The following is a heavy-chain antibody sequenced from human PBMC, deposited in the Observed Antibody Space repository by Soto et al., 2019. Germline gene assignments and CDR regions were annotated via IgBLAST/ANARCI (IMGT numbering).Heavy chain of an antibody. CDR3: AKSTGGTANGMGV. CDR2: IRWNSGTI. V-gene: IGHV3-9*01. D-gene: IGHD2-8*02. Sequence: EVQVVESGGGLVQPGRSLRLSCAASGFSFDDYAMHWVRQAPGKGLEWVSGIRWNSGTIGYADSVKGRLTISRDNAKNSLYLQMNSLRAEDTALYYCAKSTGGTANGMGVWGQGTTVTVSS. J-gene: IGHJ6*02. CDR1: GFSFDDYA.